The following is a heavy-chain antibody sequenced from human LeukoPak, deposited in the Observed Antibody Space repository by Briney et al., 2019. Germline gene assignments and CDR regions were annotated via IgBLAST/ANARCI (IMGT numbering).Heavy chain of an antibody. CDR1: GYSISSGYY. J-gene: IGHJ4*02. CDR2: IYHSGST. Sequence: SETLSLTCTVSGYSISSGYYWGWIRQPPGKGLEWIGSIYHSGSTYYNPSLKSRVTISVDTSKNQFSLKLSSVTAADTAVYYCARATTLIVASPFDNWGQGALVIVSS. CDR3: ARATTLIVASPFDN. V-gene: IGHV4-38-2*02. D-gene: IGHD5-12*01.